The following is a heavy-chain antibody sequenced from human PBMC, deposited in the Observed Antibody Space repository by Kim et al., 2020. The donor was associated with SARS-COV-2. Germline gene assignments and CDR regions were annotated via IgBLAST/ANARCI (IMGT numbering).Heavy chain of an antibody. CDR2: ST. D-gene: IGHD3-22*01. J-gene: IGHJ4*02. CDR3: AGNMIEYFDY. V-gene: IGHV4-31*01. Sequence: STYYHPSLKSLVTISVYTSKNHFSLKLSSVKAADTAVYYCAGNMIEYFDYWGQGTLVTVSS.